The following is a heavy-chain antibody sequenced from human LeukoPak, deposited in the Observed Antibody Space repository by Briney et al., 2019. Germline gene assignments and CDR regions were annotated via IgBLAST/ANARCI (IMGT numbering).Heavy chain of an antibody. CDR2: ISSSSSTI. D-gene: IGHD2-2*02. CDR3: ARVAPDIVVVPAAIDY. J-gene: IGHJ4*02. Sequence: GGSLRLSCAASGFTFSSYSMNWVRQAPGKGLEGVSYISSSSSTIYYADSVKCLFTISRDNAKNSLYLQMNSLRAEDTAVYYCARVAPDIVVVPAAIDYWGQGTLVTVSS. V-gene: IGHV3-48*01. CDR1: GFTFSSYS.